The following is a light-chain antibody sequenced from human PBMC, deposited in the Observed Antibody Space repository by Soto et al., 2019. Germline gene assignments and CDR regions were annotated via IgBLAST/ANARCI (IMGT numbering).Light chain of an antibody. J-gene: IGKJ3*01. CDR3: QQYGGLPFT. CDR2: DAS. CDR1: QSVRNNY. Sequence: EFVLTQSPGTLSLSPGERATLSCRASQSVRNNYLAWYQQKPGQAPRLLIYDASSRATGIPDRFSGGGSGTDFALTISRLETDDSAVYYCQQYGGLPFTFGPGTKVDIK. V-gene: IGKV3-20*01.